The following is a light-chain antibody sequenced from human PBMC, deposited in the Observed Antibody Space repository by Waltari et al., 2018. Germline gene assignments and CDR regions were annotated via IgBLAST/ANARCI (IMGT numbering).Light chain of an antibody. Sequence: QSALTQPASVSASPGQSITISCTGTSSDIGTYNFVPWYQHHPGKVPNVLIYEVTNRPSGVSNRFSGSKSGYTASLTISGLQAEDEADYYCCSYAGDALWVFGGGTKLTVL. J-gene: IGLJ3*02. V-gene: IGLV2-23*02. CDR2: EVT. CDR1: SSDIGTYNF. CDR3: CSYAGDALWV.